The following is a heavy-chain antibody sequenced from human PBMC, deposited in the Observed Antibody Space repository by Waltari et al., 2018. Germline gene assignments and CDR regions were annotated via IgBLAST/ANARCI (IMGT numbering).Heavy chain of an antibody. Sequence: QVQLVQSGAEVKKPGASVKVSCKVSGYTLTELSMHWVRQAPGKGLEWMGGFDPEDGETIYAQKFQGRVTMTEDTSTDTAYMELSSLRSEDTAVYYCATVRIVGATPLADDAFDIWGQGTMVTVSS. CDR1: GYTLTELS. J-gene: IGHJ3*02. CDR2: FDPEDGET. CDR3: ATVRIVGATPLADDAFDI. V-gene: IGHV1-24*01. D-gene: IGHD1-26*01.